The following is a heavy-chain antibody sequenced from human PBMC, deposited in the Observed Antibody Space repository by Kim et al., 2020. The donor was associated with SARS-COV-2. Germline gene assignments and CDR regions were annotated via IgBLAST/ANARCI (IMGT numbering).Heavy chain of an antibody. CDR3: ASMDSSSWYDVNY. CDR1: GFTFDDYA. J-gene: IGHJ4*02. V-gene: IGHV3-9*01. Sequence: GGSLRLSCAAPGFTFDDYAMHWVRQAPGKGLEWVSGISWNSGSIGYADSVKGRFTISRDNAKNSLYLQMNSLRAEDTALYYCASMDSSSWYDVNYWGQGILVTVSS. CDR2: ISWNSGSI. D-gene: IGHD6-13*01.